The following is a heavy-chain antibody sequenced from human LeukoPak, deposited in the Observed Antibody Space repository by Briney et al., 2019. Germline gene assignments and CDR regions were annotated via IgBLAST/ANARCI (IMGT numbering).Heavy chain of an antibody. CDR2: ISGSGTT. D-gene: IGHD1-26*01. CDR1: NVSISSGSHY. Sequence: PSQTLSLTCTVSNVSISSGSHYWNWIRQPAGKGLEWIGRISGSGTTNYNPSLRSRLTMSVDTSKNQFSLRLSSLTAADTAVYFCARDGGSGRYVYWGQGILVTVSS. J-gene: IGHJ4*02. CDR3: ARDGGSGRYVY. V-gene: IGHV4-61*02.